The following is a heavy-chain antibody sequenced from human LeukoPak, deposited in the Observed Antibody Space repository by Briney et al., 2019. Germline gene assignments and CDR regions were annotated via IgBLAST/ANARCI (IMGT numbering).Heavy chain of an antibody. Sequence: ASVKVSCKASGYTFTGYYMHWVRQAPGQGLEWTGWINPNSGGTNYAQKFQGRVTMTRDTSISTAYMELSRLRSDDTAVYYCARAVRRYFDWTLRPSLDYWGQGTLVTVSS. CDR3: ARAVRRYFDWTLRPSLDY. D-gene: IGHD3-9*01. CDR2: INPNSGGT. V-gene: IGHV1-2*02. J-gene: IGHJ4*02. CDR1: GYTFTGYY.